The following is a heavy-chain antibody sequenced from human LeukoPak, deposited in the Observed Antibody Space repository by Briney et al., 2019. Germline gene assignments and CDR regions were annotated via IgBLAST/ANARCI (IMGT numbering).Heavy chain of an antibody. CDR1: GFTFSSYA. CDR2: ISGSGGST. D-gene: IGHD2-8*01. CDR3: AKDSFKSRLTVYAKNFDY. Sequence: PVGSLRLSCAASGFTFSSYAMSWVRQAPGKGLEWVSAISGSGGSTYYADSVKGRFTISRDNSKNTLYLQMNSLRAEDTAVYYCAKDSFKSRLTVYAKNFDYWGQGTLVTVSS. V-gene: IGHV3-23*01. J-gene: IGHJ4*02.